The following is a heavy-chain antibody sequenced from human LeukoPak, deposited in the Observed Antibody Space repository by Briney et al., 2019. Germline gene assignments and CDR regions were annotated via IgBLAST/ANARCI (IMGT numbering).Heavy chain of an antibody. CDR2: ISSSSSYI. Sequence: GGSLRLSCAASGFTFSSYSMNWVRQAPGKGLEWVSSISSSSSYIYYADSVKGRFTISRDNAKNSLYLQMNSLRAEDTAVYYCARDDSSGYYYGRYFQHWGQGTLVTVSS. J-gene: IGHJ1*01. D-gene: IGHD3-22*01. CDR1: GFTFSSYS. CDR3: ARDDSSGYYYGRYFQH. V-gene: IGHV3-21*04.